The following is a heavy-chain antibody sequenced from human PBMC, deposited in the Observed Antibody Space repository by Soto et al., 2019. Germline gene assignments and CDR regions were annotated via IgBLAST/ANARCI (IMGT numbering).Heavy chain of an antibody. CDR3: AREGSSWYIVGY. D-gene: IGHD6-13*01. CDR1: GYTFTGYY. J-gene: IGHJ4*02. V-gene: IGHV1-3*01. Sequence: GASVKVSCKASGYTFTGYYMHWVRQAPGQRFEWMGWINAGNGNTKYSQKFQGRVTITRDTSASTAYMELSSLRSEDTAVYYCAREGSSWYIVGYWGQGTLVTVSS. CDR2: INAGNGNT.